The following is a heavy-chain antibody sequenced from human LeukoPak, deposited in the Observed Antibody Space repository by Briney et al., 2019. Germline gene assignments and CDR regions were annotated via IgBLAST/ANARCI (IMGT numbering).Heavy chain of an antibody. CDR1: GFTFDDYA. CDR3: AKGPYSLSLDHLDY. D-gene: IGHD6-13*01. Sequence: GGSLRLSCAASGFTFDDYAMHWVRQAPGKGLEWVSGISWNSGSIGYADSVKGRFTISRDNAKNSLYLQMNSLRAEDTALYYCAKGPYSLSLDHLDYWGQGTLVTVSS. CDR2: ISWNSGSI. J-gene: IGHJ4*02. V-gene: IGHV3-9*01.